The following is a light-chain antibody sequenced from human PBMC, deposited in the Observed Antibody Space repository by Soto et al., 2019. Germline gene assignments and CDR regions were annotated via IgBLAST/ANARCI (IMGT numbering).Light chain of an antibody. CDR2: GAS. CDR3: HQYGSSPWT. CDR1: QSVXXXY. Sequence: EIVLTQSPGTLSLSPGERGTLSCRASQSVXXXYLAWYQHKSGQAPRLLSYGASSRATGTPDRFSGSGSVTDFTLTISSLEPEDFAVYYCHQYGSSPWTCGQGPKVEIK. J-gene: IGKJ1*01. V-gene: IGKV3-20*01.